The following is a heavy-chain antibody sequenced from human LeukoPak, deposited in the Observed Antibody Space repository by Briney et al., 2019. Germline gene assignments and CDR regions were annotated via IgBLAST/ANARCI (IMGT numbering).Heavy chain of an antibody. CDR2: IYSGGST. D-gene: IGHD5-12*01. CDR1: GFTVSSNY. V-gene: IGHV3-53*01. CDR3: ARDRWGYSGYDWAGS. Sequence: GGSLRLSCAASGFTVSSNYMSWVRQAPGKGLEWVSVIYSGGSTYYADSVKGRFTISRDNSKNTLYLQMNSLRAEDTAVYYCARDRWGYSGYDWAGSWGQGTLVTVSS. J-gene: IGHJ4*02.